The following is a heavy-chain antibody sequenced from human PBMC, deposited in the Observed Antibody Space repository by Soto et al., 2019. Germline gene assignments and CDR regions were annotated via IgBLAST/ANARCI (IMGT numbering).Heavy chain of an antibody. D-gene: IGHD3-10*01. J-gene: IGHJ6*02. CDR2: MSSSGDSI. V-gene: IGHV3-11*01. CDR1: GITFSDCY. Sequence: QVQLVESGGGLVKPGGSLRFSCAASGITFSDCYMNWIRQAPGKGLEWVSYMSSSGDSINYAGSVRGRFTVSRDNAKNSLYLQMNSLRAEDTAMYYCARVRFGQWGYAMDVWGQGTTVTVSS. CDR3: ARVRFGQWGYAMDV.